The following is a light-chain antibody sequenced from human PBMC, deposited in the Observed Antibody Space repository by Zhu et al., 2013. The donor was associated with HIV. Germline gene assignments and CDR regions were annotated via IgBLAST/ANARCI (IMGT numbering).Light chain of an antibody. CDR1: SSDVGGYNY. V-gene: IGLV2-8*01. CDR2: EVS. Sequence: QSALTQPASVSGSLGQSITISCTGTSSDVGGYNYVSWYQQHPGKAPKLLIYEVSGRPSGVPDRFSGSKSGNMASLTVSGLQAEDEGDYYCSSYAGNKNVVFGGGTKLTVL. J-gene: IGLJ2*01. CDR3: SSYAGNKNVV.